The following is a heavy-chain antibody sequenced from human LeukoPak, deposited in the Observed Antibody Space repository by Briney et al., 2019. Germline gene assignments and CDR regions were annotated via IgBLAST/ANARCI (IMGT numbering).Heavy chain of an antibody. Sequence: PSETLSLTCTVSGGSISSSSYYWGWIRQPPGKGLEWIGSIYYSGSTYYNPSLKSRVTISVDTSKNQFSLKLSSVTAADTAVYYCATSYSYGYNYWGQGTLVTVSS. J-gene: IGHJ4*02. CDR1: GGSISSSSYY. CDR3: ATSYSYGYNY. V-gene: IGHV4-39*01. CDR2: IYYSGST. D-gene: IGHD5-18*01.